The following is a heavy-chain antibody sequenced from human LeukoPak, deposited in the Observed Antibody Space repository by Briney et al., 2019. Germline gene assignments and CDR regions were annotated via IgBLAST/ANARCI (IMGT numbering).Heavy chain of an antibody. CDR2: ITAYNGNT. CDR1: GYSFTTYG. CDR3: ARGVSNRWADF. D-gene: IGHD2/OR15-2a*01. J-gene: IGHJ4*02. Sequence: ASVKVSCKTSGYSFTTYGANWVRQAPGQGLEWMGWITAYNGNTNYAHKFQGRFTMTTDTYTRTVYMELRGLKSNDTAVYYCARGVSNRWADFWGQGTLVTVSS. V-gene: IGHV1-18*01.